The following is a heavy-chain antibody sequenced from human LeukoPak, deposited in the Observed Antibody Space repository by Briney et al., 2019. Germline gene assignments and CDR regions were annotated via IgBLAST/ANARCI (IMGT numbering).Heavy chain of an antibody. CDR2: IYPGDSDA. D-gene: IGHD3-22*01. J-gene: IGHJ4*02. CDR3: ARGHSDTSGYYSY. V-gene: IGHV5-51*01. CDR1: GYSFTTYW. Sequence: GESLKISCKGSGYSFTTYWIGWVRQVPGKGLEWVGIIYPGDSDARYGPSFQGQVTISADNSISTAYLHWSSLKASDTAMYYCARGHSDTSGYYSYWGQGTLVTVSS.